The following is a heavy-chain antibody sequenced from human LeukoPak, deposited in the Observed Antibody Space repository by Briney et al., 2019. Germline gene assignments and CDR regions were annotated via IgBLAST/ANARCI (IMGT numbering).Heavy chain of an antibody. Sequence: GGSLRLSCAASGFTFSSYGMHWVRQAPGKGLEWVAFIRYDGSNKYYADSVKGRFTISRDNSKNTLYLQMNSLRAEDTAVYYCAKGPQITMVRELRDYFDYWGQGTLVTVSS. CDR2: IRYDGSNK. D-gene: IGHD3-10*01. J-gene: IGHJ4*02. CDR3: AKGPQITMVRELRDYFDY. CDR1: GFTFSSYG. V-gene: IGHV3-30*02.